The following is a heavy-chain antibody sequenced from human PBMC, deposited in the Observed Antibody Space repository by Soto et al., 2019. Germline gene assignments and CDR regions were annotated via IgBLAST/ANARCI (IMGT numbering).Heavy chain of an antibody. D-gene: IGHD6-19*01. CDR3: TRFNLQWLVIDY. CDR1: GASVSSGSYY. CDR2: IYYSGNT. V-gene: IGHV4-61*01. J-gene: IGHJ4*02. Sequence: SETLSLTCTVSGASVSSGSYYWGWIRQPPGKGLEWIGYIYYSGNTDYNPSLKSRVTISVDTSRNQFSLKLNSVTPADTAVYYCTRFNLQWLVIDYWGQGTLVTVSS.